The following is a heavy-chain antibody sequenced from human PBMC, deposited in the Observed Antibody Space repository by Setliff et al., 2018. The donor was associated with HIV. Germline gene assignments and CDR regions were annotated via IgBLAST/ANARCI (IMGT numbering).Heavy chain of an antibody. Sequence: SETLSLTCTVSGGSISSGGYYWSWIRQHPEKGLDWIGYIYYSGSAYYNPSLKSRVTISLGTSKNQFSLKLTSMTAADTAVYYCAREWRGRYYYYMDVWGKGTTVTVSS. CDR1: GGSISSGGYY. CDR3: AREWRGRYYYYMDV. V-gene: IGHV4-31*03. D-gene: IGHD3-10*01. CDR2: IYYSGSA. J-gene: IGHJ6*03.